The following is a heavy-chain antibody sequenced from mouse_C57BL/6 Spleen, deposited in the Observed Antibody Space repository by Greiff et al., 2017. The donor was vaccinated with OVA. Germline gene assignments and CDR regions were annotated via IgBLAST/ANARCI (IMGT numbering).Heavy chain of an antibody. CDR3: ARGGGSYYFDY. J-gene: IGHJ2*01. V-gene: IGHV1-53*01. CDR2: INPSNGGT. Sequence: QVQLKQSGAELVRPGTSVKVSCKASGYTFTSYWMHWVKQRPGQGLEWIGNINPSNGGTNYNEKFKSKATLTVDKSSSTAYMQLSSLTSEDSAVYYCARGGGSYYFDYWGQGTTLTVSS. CDR1: GYTFTSYW.